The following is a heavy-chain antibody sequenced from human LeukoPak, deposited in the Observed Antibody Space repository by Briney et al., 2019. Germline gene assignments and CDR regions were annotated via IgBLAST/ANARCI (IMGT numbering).Heavy chain of an antibody. J-gene: IGHJ4*02. V-gene: IGHV3-7*03. Sequence: PGGSLRLSCAASGFTFSSYWMSWVRQAPGKGLEWVANIKQDGSEKYYVDSVKGRFTISRDNAKNSLYLQMNSLRAEDTAVYYCARGENWNYVGFVDYWGQGTLVTVSS. CDR3: ARGENWNYVGFVDY. D-gene: IGHD1-7*01. CDR1: GFTFSSYW. CDR2: IKQDGSEK.